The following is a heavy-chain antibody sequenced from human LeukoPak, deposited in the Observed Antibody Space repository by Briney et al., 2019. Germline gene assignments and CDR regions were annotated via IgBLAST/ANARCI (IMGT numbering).Heavy chain of an antibody. CDR3: ASRVVSSSDY. D-gene: IGHD3-3*01. CDR1: GFTFSNYA. CDR2: ISASGGST. J-gene: IGHJ4*01. Sequence: GGSLRLSCVASGFTFSNYAMNWVRQAPGKGLEWVSRISASGGSTYYADSVKGRFTISRDNAKNSLYLQMNSLRAEDTAAYYCASRVVSSSDYWGHGTLVTVSS. V-gene: IGHV3-23*01.